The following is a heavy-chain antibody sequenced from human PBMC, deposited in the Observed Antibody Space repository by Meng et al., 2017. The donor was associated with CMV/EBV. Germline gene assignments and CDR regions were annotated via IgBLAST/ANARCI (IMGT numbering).Heavy chain of an antibody. CDR1: GFTFSDYY. Sequence: GESLKISCAASGFTFSDYYMSWIRQAPGKGLEWVSYISSSGSTIYYADSVKGRFTISRDNAKNSLYLQMNSLRAEDTAVYYCARGRLPLYYYDSSGRNAFDIWGQGTMVTVSS. CDR3: ARGRLPLYYYDSSGRNAFDI. J-gene: IGHJ3*02. CDR2: ISSSGSTI. V-gene: IGHV3-11*04. D-gene: IGHD3-22*01.